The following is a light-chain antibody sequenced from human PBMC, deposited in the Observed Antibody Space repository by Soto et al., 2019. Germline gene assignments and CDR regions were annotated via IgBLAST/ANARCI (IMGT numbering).Light chain of an antibody. CDR3: QQFSSYPLT. V-gene: IGKV3-20*01. J-gene: IGKJ4*01. CDR1: QTVRNNY. CDR2: DAS. Sequence: ECVLTQSPGSLSLSPGERATLSCGASQTVRNNYLAWYQQKPGQSPRLLIYDASSRATGIPDRFSGGGSGTDFTLTISRLEPEDFAVYYCQQFSSYPLTFGGGTKVDI.